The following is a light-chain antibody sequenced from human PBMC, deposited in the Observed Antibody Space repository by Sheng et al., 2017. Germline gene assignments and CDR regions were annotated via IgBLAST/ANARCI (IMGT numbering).Light chain of an antibody. CDR1: QSVSNSY. V-gene: IGKV3-20*01. Sequence: DIVLTQSPGTLSLSPGDRATLSCRASQSVSNSYIAWYQQTPGQAPRLLIYGASSRATGVPERFSGSGSGTDFTLSISRLEPEDFAMYYCHHHGASPPWTFGQGTKVEVK. CDR2: GAS. J-gene: IGKJ1*01. CDR3: HHHGASPPWT.